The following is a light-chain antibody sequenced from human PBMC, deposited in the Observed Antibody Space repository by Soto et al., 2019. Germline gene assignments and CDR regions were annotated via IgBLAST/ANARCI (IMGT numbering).Light chain of an antibody. CDR3: AAWDDSLNAPV. Sequence: QSVLTQPPSASGTPGKRVTISCSGSSSNIGSNPVNWYQQLPGTAPKLLIYGHNQRPSGVPDRFSASKSGTSASLAISGLQSEDEADYYCAAWDDSLNAPVFGGGTKLTVL. CDR2: GHN. CDR1: SSNIGSNP. J-gene: IGLJ2*01. V-gene: IGLV1-44*01.